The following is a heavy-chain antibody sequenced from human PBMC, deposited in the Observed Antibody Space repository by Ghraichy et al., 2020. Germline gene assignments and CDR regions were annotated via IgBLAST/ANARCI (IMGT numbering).Heavy chain of an antibody. V-gene: IGHV3-23*01. D-gene: IGHD3-10*01. CDR2: ISGSGGSA. Sequence: GGPLRLSCAASGFTFSSYAMSWVRQAPGKGLEWVSAISGSGGSAYYADSVKGRFTISRDNSKNTLYLQMNSLRAEDTAVYYCAKRLNYYGSGSYSPLGDYWGQGTLVTVSS. J-gene: IGHJ4*02. CDR1: GFTFSSYA. CDR3: AKRLNYYGSGSYSPLGDY.